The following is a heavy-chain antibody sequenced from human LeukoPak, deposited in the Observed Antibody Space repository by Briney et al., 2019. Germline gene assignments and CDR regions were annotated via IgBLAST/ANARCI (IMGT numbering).Heavy chain of an antibody. Sequence: PSETLSLTCTVSGGSISSYYWSWIRQPPGKGLEWIGYIYYSGSTNYNPSLKSRVTISVDTSKNQFSLKLSSVTAADTAVYYCATHEITYYYGSGSYYDPWGQGTMVTVSS. D-gene: IGHD3-10*01. J-gene: IGHJ3*01. CDR2: IYYSGST. CDR1: GGSISSYY. V-gene: IGHV4-59*12. CDR3: ATHEITYYYGSGSYYDP.